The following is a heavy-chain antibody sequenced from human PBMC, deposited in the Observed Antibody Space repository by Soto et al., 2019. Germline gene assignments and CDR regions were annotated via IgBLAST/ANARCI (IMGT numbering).Heavy chain of an antibody. V-gene: IGHV4-39*01. CDR2: IYYSGST. Sequence: PSETLSLTCTVSGGSISSSSYYWGWIRQPPGKGLEWIGGIYYSGSTYYNPSLKSRVTISVDTSKKQFSLKLSSVTAADTAVHYCARHGAHRIAVAANWFDPWGQGALVTVSS. CDR1: GGSISSSSYY. J-gene: IGHJ5*02. CDR3: ARHGAHRIAVAANWFDP. D-gene: IGHD6-19*01.